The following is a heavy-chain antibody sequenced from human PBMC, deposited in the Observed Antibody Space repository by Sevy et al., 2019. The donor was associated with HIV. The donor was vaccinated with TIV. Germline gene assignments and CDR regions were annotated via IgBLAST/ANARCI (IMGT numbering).Heavy chain of an antibody. CDR3: GRGGSGSCNYWVH. J-gene: IGHJ4*02. CDR2: INKHGSEI. CDR1: GLIFSTYC. Sequence: GGSLRLSCAASGLIFSTYCMTWVRQAPGKGPEWVANINKHGSEIYYGDSVKGRFTISRDNAKNTLYLKMNSLRIEDTGVFYCGRGGSGSCNYWVHWGQGTLVTVSS. V-gene: IGHV3-7*01. D-gene: IGHD2-15*01.